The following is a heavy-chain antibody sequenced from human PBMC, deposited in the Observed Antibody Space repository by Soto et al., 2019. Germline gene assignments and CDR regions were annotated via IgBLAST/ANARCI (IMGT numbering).Heavy chain of an antibody. D-gene: IGHD6-6*01. CDR3: TRAASHSYSSSFSFDY. V-gene: IGHV3-49*03. CDR2: IRSKAYGGTT. Sequence: GGSLRLSCTASGFTFGDYAMSWFRQAPGKGLEWVGFIRSKAYGGTTEYAASVKGRFTISRDDSKSIAYLQMNSLKTEDTAVYYCTRAASHSYSSSFSFDYWGQGTLVTVSS. J-gene: IGHJ4*02. CDR1: GFTFGDYA.